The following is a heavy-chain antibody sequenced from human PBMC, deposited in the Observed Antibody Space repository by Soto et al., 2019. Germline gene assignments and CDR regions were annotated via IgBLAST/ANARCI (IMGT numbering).Heavy chain of an antibody. V-gene: IGHV3-23*01. J-gene: IGHJ6*04. CDR1: GLTFSSYA. CDR3: ARDRPALYYYFGMDV. CDR2: ISVSGGNT. Sequence: PGGSLRLSCAPSGLTFSSYAMSWVRQPPGRGLWWFSGISVSGGNTQYADSVKCRVTISRDKGTNTLYLQMNSLRAEDTAVYYCARDRPALYYYFGMDVWGKVTTVTVA.